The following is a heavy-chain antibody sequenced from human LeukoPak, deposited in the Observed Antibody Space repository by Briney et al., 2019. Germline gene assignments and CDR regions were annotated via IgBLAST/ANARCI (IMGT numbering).Heavy chain of an antibody. V-gene: IGHV4-4*07. Sequence: SETLSLTCTVSGGSISSYYWRWIRQPTGKGLEWIGRIYTSGSTNYNPSLKSRVTMSVDTSKNQFSLKLSSVTAADTAVYYCARDLSYCSGGSCYSGFDYWGQGTMVTVSS. CDR2: IYTSGST. CDR3: ARDLSYCSGGSCYSGFDY. J-gene: IGHJ4*02. D-gene: IGHD2-15*01. CDR1: GGSISSYY.